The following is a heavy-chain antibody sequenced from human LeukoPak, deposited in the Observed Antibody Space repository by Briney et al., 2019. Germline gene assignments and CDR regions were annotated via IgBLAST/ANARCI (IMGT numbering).Heavy chain of an antibody. J-gene: IGHJ4*02. CDR2: IYSGGST. V-gene: IGHV3-53*01. CDR1: GVTVSSNY. D-gene: IGHD1-26*01. CDR3: ASPSRSSISMPPFDY. Sequence: GGSLRLSCAASGVTVSSNYMSWVRQAPGKGVEWVSVIYSGGSTYYADSVKGRFTISRDNSKNTLYLQMNSLRADDTAVYYCASPSRSSISMPPFDYWGQGTLVTVSS.